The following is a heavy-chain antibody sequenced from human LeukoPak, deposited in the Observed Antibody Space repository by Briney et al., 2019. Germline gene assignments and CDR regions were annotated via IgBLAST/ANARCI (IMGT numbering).Heavy chain of an antibody. CDR2: VSYGGGSQ. CDR3: VKRMREGYYGSGSYFSAFDN. Sequence: GGSLRLSCAASGFNFRTYGMHWVRQAPGKGLEWVAIVSYGGGSQYYGDSVKGRFIISRDNSKNTVYLQMNSLKTEDTASYYCVKRMREGYYGSGSYFSAFDNWGQGTVVTVHS. D-gene: IGHD3-10*01. V-gene: IGHV3-30*18. CDR1: GFNFRTYG. J-gene: IGHJ4*02.